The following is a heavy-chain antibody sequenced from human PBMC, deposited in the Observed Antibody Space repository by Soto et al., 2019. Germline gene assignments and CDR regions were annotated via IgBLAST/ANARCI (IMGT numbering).Heavy chain of an antibody. J-gene: IGHJ4*02. Sequence: EVQLVQSGGCLVQPGGSLRLSCAASGFTFSSSPMSWVRHVPGKGLEWISAIRKDGGSMYYIESVKGRFTISRYNSKSTSSLRRKNLRTEDTGISYCVRDSYKMRDFWRAFSTDWGQGALVVVSS. CDR1: GFTFSSSP. V-gene: IGHV3-23*04. D-gene: IGHD3-3*01. CDR3: VRDSYKMRDFWRAFSTD. CDR2: IRKDGGSM.